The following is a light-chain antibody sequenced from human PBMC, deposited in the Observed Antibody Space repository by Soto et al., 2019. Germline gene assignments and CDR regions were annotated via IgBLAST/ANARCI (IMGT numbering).Light chain of an antibody. CDR3: QQRSNWQIT. J-gene: IGKJ5*01. V-gene: IGKV3-11*01. CDR1: QSVSTY. CDR2: DAS. Sequence: IGLKQSPGTLSLSTGERATLSCRASQSVSTYLAWYQQKPGQAPRLLIYDASNRVTGIPARFRGSGSGTDFTLTISSLEPDDFAVYYCQQRSNWQITFGQGTRLAI.